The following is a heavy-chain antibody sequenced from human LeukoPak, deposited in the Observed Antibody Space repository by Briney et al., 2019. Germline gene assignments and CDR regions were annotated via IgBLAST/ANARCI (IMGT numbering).Heavy chain of an antibody. J-gene: IGHJ6*02. CDR1: GFTFSSHW. CDR3: TRDVTGLYSYGSVSYYYGMDV. V-gene: IGHV3-7*01. CDR2: INQGGSEK. Sequence: PGGSLRLSCAASGFTFSSHWMTWVRQAPGKGLEWVANINQGGSEKYYVDSVKGRLTIARDNAKNSLYLQMNSLRAEDTAVYYCTRDVTGLYSYGSVSYYYGMDVWGQGTTVTVSS. D-gene: IGHD5-18*01.